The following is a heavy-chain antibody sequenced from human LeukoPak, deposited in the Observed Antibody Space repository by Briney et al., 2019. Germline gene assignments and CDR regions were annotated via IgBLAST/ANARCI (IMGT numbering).Heavy chain of an antibody. D-gene: IGHD2-2*01. CDR1: GFTFSSYS. CDR3: ARGSRSSMTYYFDY. CDR2: ISSSSSTI. Sequence: GGSLRLSCAASGFTFSSYSMNWVRQAPGKGLEWVSYISSSSSTIYYADSVKGRFTISRDNAKNSLYLQMNSLRAEDTAVYYCARGSRSSMTYYFDYWGRGTLVTVSS. V-gene: IGHV3-48*01. J-gene: IGHJ4*02.